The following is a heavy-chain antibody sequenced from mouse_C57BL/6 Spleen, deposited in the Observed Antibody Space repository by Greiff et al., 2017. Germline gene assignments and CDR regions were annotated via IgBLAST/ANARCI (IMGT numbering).Heavy chain of an antibody. V-gene: IGHV3-6*01. Sequence: EVKLVESGPGLVKPSQSLSLTCSVTGYSITSGYYWNWLRQFPGNKLEWMGYISYDSSNNYNPSLKNRISITRDPSKNQFFLKLNSVTTEDTATYYGARCLSYGSSYRYFDVWGTGTTVTVSS. J-gene: IGHJ1*03. CDR1: GYSITSGYY. CDR3: ARCLSYGSSYRYFDV. CDR2: ISYDSSN. D-gene: IGHD1-1*01.